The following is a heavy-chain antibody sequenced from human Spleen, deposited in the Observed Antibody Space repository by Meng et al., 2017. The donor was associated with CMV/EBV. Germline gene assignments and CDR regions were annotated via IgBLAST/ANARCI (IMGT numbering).Heavy chain of an antibody. V-gene: IGHV3-30*02. Sequence: GESLKISCAASGFTFSSYGMHWVRQAPGKGLEWLAFIRYDGDNKYYTDSVKDRFTISRDNSKNTLYLQMNSLRAEDTAVYYCAKDNRADDFHFDYWVQGTLVTVSS. CDR3: AKDNRADDFHFDY. J-gene: IGHJ4*02. CDR2: IRYDGDNK. CDR1: GFTFSSYG. D-gene: IGHD2/OR15-2a*01.